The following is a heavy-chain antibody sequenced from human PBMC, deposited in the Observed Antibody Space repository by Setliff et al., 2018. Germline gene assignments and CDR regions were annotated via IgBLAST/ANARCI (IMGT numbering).Heavy chain of an antibody. CDR1: GGSVSSGSYY. Sequence: SETLSLTCAVSGGSVSSGSYYWSWIRQPAGKGLEWIGHIQTSGTTNYNPSLKSRVTISVDTSKNQFSLKLSAVTAADTAVYFCAREDGPNYYYYYMDIWGKGTTVTV. J-gene: IGHJ6*03. V-gene: IGHV4-61*09. D-gene: IGHD2-8*01. CDR3: AREDGPNYYYYYMDI. CDR2: IQTSGTT.